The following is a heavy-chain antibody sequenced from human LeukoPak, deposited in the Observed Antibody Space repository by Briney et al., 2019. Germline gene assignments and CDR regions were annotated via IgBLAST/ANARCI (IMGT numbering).Heavy chain of an antibody. CDR3: ARTNDYGDNPAFDY. Sequence: SVTVSCKASGGTFSSYAISWVRQAPGQGLEWMGRIIPIFGTANYAQKFQGRVTITTDESTSTAYMELSSLRSEDTAVYYCARTNDYGDNPAFDYWGQGTLVTVSS. V-gene: IGHV1-69*05. CDR1: GGTFSSYA. J-gene: IGHJ4*02. D-gene: IGHD4-17*01. CDR2: IIPIFGTA.